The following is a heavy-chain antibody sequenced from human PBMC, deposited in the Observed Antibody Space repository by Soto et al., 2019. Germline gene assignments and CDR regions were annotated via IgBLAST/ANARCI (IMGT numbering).Heavy chain of an antibody. CDR2: ISRDGGTI. CDR3: ALLRDS. Sequence: GGSLRLSCEASGFSFSTNAMNWVRQAPGKGPEWLSYISRDGGTIYYSSSVQGRFTVSRDNTRSSLFLQMNSLRAEDTAFYYCALLRDSWGQGAQVTVSS. CDR1: GFSFSTNA. V-gene: IGHV3-48*03. J-gene: IGHJ5*01. D-gene: IGHD2-21*02.